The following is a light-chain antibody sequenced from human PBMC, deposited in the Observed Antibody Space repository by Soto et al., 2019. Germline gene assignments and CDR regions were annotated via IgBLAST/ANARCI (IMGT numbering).Light chain of an antibody. J-gene: IGKJ1*01. CDR1: QSVRSN. CDR3: QQYDNWRT. V-gene: IGKV3-15*01. Sequence: EIVMTQSPATLSVSPGERATLSCRASQSVRSNLAWYQQKPGQAPRLLIYDASTRATGIPARISGSGSGTEFTLTISNLQSEDFAVYYCQQYDNWRTFGQGTKVEIK. CDR2: DAS.